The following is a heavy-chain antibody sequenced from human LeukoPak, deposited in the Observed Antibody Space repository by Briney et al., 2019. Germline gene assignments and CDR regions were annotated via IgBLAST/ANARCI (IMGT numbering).Heavy chain of an antibody. V-gene: IGHV3-23*01. D-gene: IGHD6-19*01. Sequence: PGGSLRLSCAASGFTFSSYAMSWVRQAPGKGLEWVSAISSSGGSTHYADSVKGRFTIPRDNSKNTLYLQMNSLRAEDTAVYYCAKRRDQSSDGAFDYWGQGTLVTVSS. J-gene: IGHJ4*02. CDR2: ISSSGGST. CDR1: GFTFSSYA. CDR3: AKRRDQSSDGAFDY.